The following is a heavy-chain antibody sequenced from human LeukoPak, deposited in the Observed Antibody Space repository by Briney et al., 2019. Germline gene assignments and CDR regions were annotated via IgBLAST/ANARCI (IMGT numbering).Heavy chain of an antibody. CDR2: INHSGST. CDR1: GGSFSGYY. J-gene: IGHJ3*02. Sequence: PSETLSLACAVYGGSFSGYYWSWIRQPPGKGLEWIGEINHSGSTNYNPSLKSRVTISVDTSKNQFSLKLSSVTAADTAVYYCARGVDILTGPYAFDIWGQGTMVTVSS. V-gene: IGHV4-34*01. CDR3: ARGVDILTGPYAFDI. D-gene: IGHD3-9*01.